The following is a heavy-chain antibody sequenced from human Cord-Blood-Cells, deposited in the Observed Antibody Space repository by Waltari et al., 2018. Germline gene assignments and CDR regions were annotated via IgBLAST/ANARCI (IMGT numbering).Heavy chain of an antibody. V-gene: IGHV3-43D*04. J-gene: IGHJ4*02. CDR1: GFTFDDYA. D-gene: IGHD6-19*01. CDR2: IRWDGGST. CDR3: AKAYSSGWYYFDY. Sequence: EGQVVESGGVGVQPGGSLRLSWAGSGFTFDDYAMQWVRPAPGKGLEGVSRIRWDGGSTYYADSVKGRFTISRDNSKNSLYLQMNSLRAEDTALYYCAKAYSSGWYYFDYWGQGTLVTVSS.